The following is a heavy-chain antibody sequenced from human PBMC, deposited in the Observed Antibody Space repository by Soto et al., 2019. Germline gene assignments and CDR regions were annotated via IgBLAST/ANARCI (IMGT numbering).Heavy chain of an antibody. CDR2: ISAYNGNT. Sequence: QVQLVQSGAEVKKPGASVKVSCKASGYTFTSYGISWVRQAPGQGLEWMGWISAYNGNTNYAQKPKGRVTMTTDTSTSTAYMELRSLRSDDTAVYYCARVLAVAGTWGSRWFDPWGQGTLVTVSS. CDR3: ARVLAVAGTWGSRWFDP. CDR1: GYTFTSYG. V-gene: IGHV1-18*04. D-gene: IGHD6-19*01. J-gene: IGHJ5*02.